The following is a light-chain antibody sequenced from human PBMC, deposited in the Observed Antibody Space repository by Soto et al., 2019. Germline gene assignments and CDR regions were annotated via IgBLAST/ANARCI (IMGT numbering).Light chain of an antibody. CDR3: EQYGSSPLT. J-gene: IGKJ2*01. CDR1: QSVSSNY. Sequence: IVLTQSPGTLSLSPGERATLSCRASQSVSSNYLAWYQQKPGQAPRLLIYDASSRATGIPDRFSGSGSGTDFTLTISWLQPEDFAVYYCEQYGSSPLTFGQGTKLEIK. V-gene: IGKV3-20*01. CDR2: DAS.